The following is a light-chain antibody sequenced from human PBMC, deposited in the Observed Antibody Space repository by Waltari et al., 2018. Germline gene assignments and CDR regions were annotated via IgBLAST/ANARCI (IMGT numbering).Light chain of an antibody. CDR2: GAS. V-gene: IGKV3-20*01. CDR1: QTVRTTY. Sequence: EIVLTQSPGTLSLSQGERATLSCRASQTVRTTYLAWYQQKPGQAPTLPSSGASSRATGIPDRFSGSGSGTDFSLTISSLEPEDFAVYYCQQYDISPLTVGGGTKVEIK. CDR3: QQYDISPLT. J-gene: IGKJ4*01.